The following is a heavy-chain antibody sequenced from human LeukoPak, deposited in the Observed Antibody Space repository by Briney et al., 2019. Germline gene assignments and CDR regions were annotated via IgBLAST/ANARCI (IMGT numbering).Heavy chain of an antibody. CDR2: INPNSGGT. Sequence: ASVKVSCKASGYTFTGYYMHWVRQAPGQGLEWMGWINPNSGGTNYAQKFQGRVTMTRDTSISTAYMELSRLRSDDTAVYYCARGRNSGWYYYYMDVWGKGTTVTISS. CDR3: ARGRNSGWYYYYMDV. V-gene: IGHV1-2*02. CDR1: GYTFTGYY. J-gene: IGHJ6*03. D-gene: IGHD6-19*01.